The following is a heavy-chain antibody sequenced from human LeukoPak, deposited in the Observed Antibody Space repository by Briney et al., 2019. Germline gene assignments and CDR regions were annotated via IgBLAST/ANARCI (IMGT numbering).Heavy chain of an antibody. V-gene: IGHV4-61*02. D-gene: IGHD3-22*01. CDR1: GGSISSGSYY. CDR3: ARRLFNQMNAFDI. Sequence: PSETLSLTCTVPGGSISSGSYYWSWIRQPAGKGLEWIGRIYTSGSTNYNPSLKSRVTISVDTSKNQFSLKLSSVTAADTAVYYCARRLFNQMNAFDIWGQGTMVTVSS. J-gene: IGHJ3*02. CDR2: IYTSGST.